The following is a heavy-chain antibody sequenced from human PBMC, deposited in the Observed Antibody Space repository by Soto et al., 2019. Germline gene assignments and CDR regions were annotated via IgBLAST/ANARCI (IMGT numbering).Heavy chain of an antibody. CDR3: AKKGGAPLGYCSGGSCQHNYYFDY. CDR1: GFTFSSYA. CDR2: ISGSGGST. V-gene: IGHV3-23*01. J-gene: IGHJ4*02. D-gene: IGHD2-15*01. Sequence: EVQLLESGGGLVQPGGSLRLYCAASGFTFSSYAMSWVRQAPGKGLEWVSAISGSGGSTYYADSVKGRFTISRDNSKNTLYLQMNSLRAEDTAVYYCAKKGGAPLGYCSGGSCQHNYYFDYWGQGTLVTVSS.